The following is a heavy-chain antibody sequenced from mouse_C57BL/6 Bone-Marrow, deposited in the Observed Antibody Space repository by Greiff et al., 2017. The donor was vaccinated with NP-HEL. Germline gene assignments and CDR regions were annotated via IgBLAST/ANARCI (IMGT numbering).Heavy chain of an antibody. V-gene: IGHV8-8*01. Sequence: QVTLKESGPGILQPSPPLLLPLFFSFFSLRPFGLGFFFLLPPSGQGLEWLAHIFFSSSEYEKKALKSRLTISKDTSKNQVFLKIANVDTADTATYDCARRYDYDERWYFDVWGTGTTVTVSS. D-gene: IGHD2-4*01. CDR3: ARRYDYDERWYFDV. CDR2: IFFSSSE. J-gene: IGHJ1*03. CDR1: FFSLRPFGLG.